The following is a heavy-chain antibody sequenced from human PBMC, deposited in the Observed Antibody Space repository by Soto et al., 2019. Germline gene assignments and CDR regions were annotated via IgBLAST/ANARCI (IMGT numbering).Heavy chain of an antibody. CDR1: GYTFTNYD. Sequence: QVQLVQSGAEVKKPGASVKVSCKASGYTFTNYDINWVRQATGQGLEWMGWMNPKSGNTGYAQQFQGRIIMTRSTSISTAYMELSSLRSEDTALYYCVRVYGEIDYWGQGTLFTVSS. CDR2: MNPKSGNT. J-gene: IGHJ4*02. V-gene: IGHV1-8*01. CDR3: VRVYGEIDY. D-gene: IGHD4-17*01.